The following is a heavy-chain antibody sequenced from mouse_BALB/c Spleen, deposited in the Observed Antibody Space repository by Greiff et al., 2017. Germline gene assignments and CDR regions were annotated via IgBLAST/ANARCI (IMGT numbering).Heavy chain of an antibody. CDR3: VRRGAMDY. CDR1: AFTFNTYA. Sequence: EVKLMESGGGLVQPKGSLKLSCAASAFTFNTYAMNWVRQAPGKGLEWVARIRSKSNNYATYYADSVKDRFTISRDDSQSMLYLQMNNLKTEDTAMYYCVRRGAMDYWGQGTSVTVSS. CDR2: IRSKSNNYAT. V-gene: IGHV10-1*02. J-gene: IGHJ4*01.